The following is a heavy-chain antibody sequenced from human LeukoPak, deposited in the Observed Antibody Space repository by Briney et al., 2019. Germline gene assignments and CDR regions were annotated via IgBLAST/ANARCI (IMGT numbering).Heavy chain of an antibody. CDR3: AKATSGNEDVSEAGGGWFDP. D-gene: IGHD2-2*01. Sequence: GGSLRLSCATSGFTFSNYGMHWVRQAPGKGLEWVAVISFDGSNKFYSDSLKGRFTISRDNSKNTLHLQMESLRPDDTGVYYCAKATSGNEDVSEAGGGWFDPWGQGTLVTVSS. CDR2: ISFDGSNK. CDR1: GFTFSNYG. V-gene: IGHV3-30*18. J-gene: IGHJ5*02.